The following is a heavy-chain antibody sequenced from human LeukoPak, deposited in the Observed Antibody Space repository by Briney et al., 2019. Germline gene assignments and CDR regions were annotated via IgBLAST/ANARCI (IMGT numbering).Heavy chain of an antibody. Sequence: GGSLRLSCAASGFTFSSYWMHWVRQAPGKGLVWVSRINSDGSSTSYADSVKGRFTISRDNAKNTLYLQMNSLRAEDTAVYYCAREQQLVPDTFDPWGQGNLVTVSS. J-gene: IGHJ5*02. CDR2: INSDGSST. CDR3: AREQQLVPDTFDP. CDR1: GFTFSSYW. D-gene: IGHD6-13*01. V-gene: IGHV3-74*01.